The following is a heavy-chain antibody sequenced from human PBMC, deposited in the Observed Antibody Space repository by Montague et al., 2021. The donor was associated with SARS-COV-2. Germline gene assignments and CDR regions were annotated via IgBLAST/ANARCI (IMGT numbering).Heavy chain of an antibody. J-gene: IGHJ4*02. CDR2: VFYNKGT. CDR1: GVSITGYY. Sequence: SETLSLTCTVSGVSITGYYYCWIWHPPGQGLGWVGVVFYNKGTNFYSYLTSRVAISVDTYTTQFSLRLTSVTAADTAFSYCVRHPHYDGLNGPLDFWGQGTLVTVSS. CDR3: VRHPHYDGLNGPLDF. D-gene: IGHD3-9*01. V-gene: IGHV4-59*08.